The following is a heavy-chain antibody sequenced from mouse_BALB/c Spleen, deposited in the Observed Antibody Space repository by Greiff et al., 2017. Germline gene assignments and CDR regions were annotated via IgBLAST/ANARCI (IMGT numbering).Heavy chain of an antibody. D-gene: IGHD2-14*01. V-gene: IGHV5-12-2*01. CDR3: ARDRYDVRAYYAMDY. Sequence: EVQGVESGGGLVQPGGSLKLSCAASGFTFSSYTMSWVRQTPEKRLEWVAYISNGGGSTYYPDTVKGRFTISRDNAKNTLYLQMSSLKSEDTAMYYCARDRYDVRAYYAMDYWGQGTSVTVSS. CDR1: GFTFSSYT. J-gene: IGHJ4*01. CDR2: ISNGGGST.